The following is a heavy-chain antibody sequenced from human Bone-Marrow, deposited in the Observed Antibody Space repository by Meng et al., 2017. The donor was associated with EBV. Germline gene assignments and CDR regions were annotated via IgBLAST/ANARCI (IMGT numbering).Heavy chain of an antibody. CDR1: GGTFSSYA. CDR2: IIPIFGTA. Sequence: VQLWPFGDEVKKPGASVKVSCKASGGTFSSYAISWVRQAPGQGLEWMGGIIPIFGTANYAQKFQGRVTITADESTSTAYMELSSLRSEDTAVYYCARGDYGGFSNPFFWGQGTLVTVSS. CDR3: ARGDYGGFSNPFF. D-gene: IGHD4-23*01. J-gene: IGHJ4*02. V-gene: IGHV1-69*13.